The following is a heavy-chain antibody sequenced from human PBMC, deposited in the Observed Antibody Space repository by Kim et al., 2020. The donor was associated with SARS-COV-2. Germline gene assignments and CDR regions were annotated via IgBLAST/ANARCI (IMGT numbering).Heavy chain of an antibody. J-gene: IGHJ6*02. CDR2: IYYSGST. CDR1: GGSISSGGYY. Sequence: SETLSLTCTVSGGSISSGGYYWSWIRQHPGKGLEWIGYIYYSGSTYYNPSLKSRVTISVDTSKNQFSLKLSSVTAADTAVYYCARARRTIFGVVAGGMDVWGQGTTVTVSS. D-gene: IGHD3-3*01. V-gene: IGHV4-31*03. CDR3: ARARRTIFGVVAGGMDV.